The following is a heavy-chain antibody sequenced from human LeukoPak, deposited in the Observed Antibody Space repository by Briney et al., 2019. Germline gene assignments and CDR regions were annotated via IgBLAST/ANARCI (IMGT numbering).Heavy chain of an antibody. CDR1: GSAFSSYW. CDR2: IYPGDSDT. D-gene: IGHD4-23*01. V-gene: IGHV5-51*01. Sequence: GESLKISCRGSGSAFSSYWIGWVRQLPGKGLEWMGIIYPGDSDTRYSPSFQGQVTISADKSISTAYLQWSSLKASDTVMYYCARPSHDYGGNLGYWGQGTLVTVSS. J-gene: IGHJ4*02. CDR3: ARPSHDYGGNLGY.